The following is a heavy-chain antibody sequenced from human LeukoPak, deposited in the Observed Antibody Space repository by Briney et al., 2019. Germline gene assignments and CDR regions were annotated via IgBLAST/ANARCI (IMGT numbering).Heavy chain of an antibody. J-gene: IGHJ5*02. V-gene: IGHV3-30*18. D-gene: IGHD6-19*01. CDR2: ISYDGSNK. CDR1: GFAFSSYG. CDR3: AKDHSWSWQWLDP. Sequence: GSLRLSCAASGFAFSSYGMHWVRQAPGKGLEWVAVISYDGSNKYYADSVKGRFTISRDNSKNTLYLQMNSLRAEDTAVYYCAKDHSWSWQWLDPWGQGTLVTVSS.